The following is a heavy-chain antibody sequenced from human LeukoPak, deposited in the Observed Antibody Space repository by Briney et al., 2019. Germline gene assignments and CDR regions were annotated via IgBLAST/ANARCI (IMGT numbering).Heavy chain of an antibody. CDR1: GGSISINNFW. V-gene: IGHV4-39*07. Sequence: PSETQSLTCSISGGSISINNFWWGWIRQSPGKAMEWVGSVYYSGSTYYNPSLTRRLTMSVDTSKNQFSLKLTSLTAADTAVYYCARGTSFGLMNSDNWGQGTLVIVSS. D-gene: IGHD2-8*01. CDR3: ARGTSFGLMNSDN. J-gene: IGHJ4*02. CDR2: VYYSGST.